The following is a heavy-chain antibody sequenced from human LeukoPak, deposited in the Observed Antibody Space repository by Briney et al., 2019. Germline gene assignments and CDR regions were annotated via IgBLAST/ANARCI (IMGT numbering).Heavy chain of an antibody. D-gene: IGHD2-21*01. CDR3: ARHIVVVSTPADWFDH. Sequence: PSETLSLTCTVSGGSISSSSHYWGWIRQPPGRGLEWIGSIYYSGSTYYNPSLKSRLTISVDTSKNQFSLKLSSVSAADTAVYHCARHIVVVSTPADWFDHWGQGTLVTVSS. CDR2: IYYSGST. J-gene: IGHJ5*02. V-gene: IGHV4-39*01. CDR1: GGSISSSSHY.